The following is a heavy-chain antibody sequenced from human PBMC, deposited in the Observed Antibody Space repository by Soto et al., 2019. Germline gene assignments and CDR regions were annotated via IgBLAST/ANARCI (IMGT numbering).Heavy chain of an antibody. Sequence: EVQLVESGGGLVQPGGSLRLSCAASGFTFSLYWMHWVRQAPGQGLVWVSRIDDDGSSTSYADSVKGRFTISRDNAKNTLYLQMNSLRAEDTAVYYCVRVTYSSSLLGVWGQGTTVTVSS. CDR1: GFTFSLYW. J-gene: IGHJ6*02. V-gene: IGHV3-74*01. CDR2: IDDDGSST. CDR3: VRVTYSSSLLGV. D-gene: IGHD6-13*01.